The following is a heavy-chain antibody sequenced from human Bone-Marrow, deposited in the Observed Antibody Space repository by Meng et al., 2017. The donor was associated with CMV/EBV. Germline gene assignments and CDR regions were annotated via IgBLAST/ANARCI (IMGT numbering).Heavy chain of an antibody. CDR2: INHSGST. CDR1: GSFSDYY. D-gene: IGHD6-13*01. CDR3: ARGLGYEGQQLVLAGFDY. V-gene: IGHV4-34*01. Sequence: GSFSDYYWTWIRQTPGKGLEWIWEINHSGSTNYNPSLKSRVTISVDTSKNQFSLKLSSVTAADTAVYYCARGLGYEGQQLVLAGFDYWGQGTLVTVSS. J-gene: IGHJ4*01.